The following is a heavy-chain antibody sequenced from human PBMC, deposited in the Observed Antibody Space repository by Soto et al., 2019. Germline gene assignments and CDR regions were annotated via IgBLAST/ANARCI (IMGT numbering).Heavy chain of an antibody. D-gene: IGHD3-16*02. Sequence: GGSLILSCAASGFTFSSYAMSWVRQAPGKGLEWVSAISGSGGSTYYADSVKGRFTISRDNSKNTLYLQMNSLRAEDTAVYYCANSGYDYIWGSYRYIGPFDYWGQGTLVTVSS. CDR2: ISGSGGST. CDR3: ANSGYDYIWGSYRYIGPFDY. CDR1: GFTFSSYA. J-gene: IGHJ4*02. V-gene: IGHV3-23*01.